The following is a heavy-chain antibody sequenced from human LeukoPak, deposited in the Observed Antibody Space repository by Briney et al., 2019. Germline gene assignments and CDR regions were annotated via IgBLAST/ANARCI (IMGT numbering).Heavy chain of an antibody. J-gene: IGHJ5*02. CDR1: GFTFSSYA. CDR3: AKGNWNDLPLEVDWFDP. D-gene: IGHD1-1*01. Sequence: GGSLRPSCAASGFTFSSYAMSWVRQAPGKGLEWVSAISGSGGSTYYADSVKGRFTISRDNAKNSLYLQMNSLRAEDTALYYCAKGNWNDLPLEVDWFDPWGQGTLVTVSS. V-gene: IGHV3-23*01. CDR2: ISGSGGST.